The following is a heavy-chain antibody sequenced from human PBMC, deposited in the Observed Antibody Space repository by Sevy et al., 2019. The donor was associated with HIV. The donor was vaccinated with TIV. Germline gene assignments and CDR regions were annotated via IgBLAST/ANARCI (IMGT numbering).Heavy chain of an antibody. CDR3: AKDRRRGYSFGLDS. V-gene: IGHV3-30*18. CDR2: ISYDGDNK. CDR1: GFPFGSHS. Sequence: GRSLRLSCVGSGFPFGSHSMHWVRQAPGKGLEWVAVISYDGDNKYDADSVKGRFTISRDNSKNTLFLQMNSLRGDDTAVYYCAKDRRRGYSFGLDSWGQGTLVTVSS. J-gene: IGHJ5*01. D-gene: IGHD5-18*01.